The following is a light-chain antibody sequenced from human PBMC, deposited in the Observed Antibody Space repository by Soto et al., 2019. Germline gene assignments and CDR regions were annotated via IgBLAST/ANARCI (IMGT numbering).Light chain of an antibody. CDR1: SGHSNYA. CDR2: LNSDGSH. Sequence: QLVLTQSPSASASLGASVKLTCTLSSGHSNYALAWHQQQSEKGPRYLMKLNSDGSHRKVDGIPDRFSGSSSGAERYLTISSLQSEDEADYYCQTWGSGIVVFGGGTKLTVL. V-gene: IGLV4-69*01. CDR3: QTWGSGIVV. J-gene: IGLJ2*01.